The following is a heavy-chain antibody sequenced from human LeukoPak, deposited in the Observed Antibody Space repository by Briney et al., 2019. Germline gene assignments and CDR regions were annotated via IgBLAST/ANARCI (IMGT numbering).Heavy chain of an antibody. CDR3: ARVGADGSGFLFDY. V-gene: IGHV3-64D*09. CDR2: ISSNGGTT. Sequence: GGSLRLSCSASGFPFSSYAMHWVRQAPGKGLEYVSAISSNGGTTYYAGSLKGRFTISRDNSKNTLFLQMSSLRAEDTAVYYCARVGADGSGFLFDYWGQGTLVTVSS. J-gene: IGHJ4*02. CDR1: GFPFSSYA. D-gene: IGHD3-10*01.